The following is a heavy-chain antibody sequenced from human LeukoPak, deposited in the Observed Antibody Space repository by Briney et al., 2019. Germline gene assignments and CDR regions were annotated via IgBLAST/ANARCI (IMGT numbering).Heavy chain of an antibody. CDR2: IRYDGSNK. Sequence: GGSLRLSCAASGFTFSNYGMHWVRQAPGKGLEWAAFIRYDGSNKYYADFVKGRFSISRDISNNTLYLQMNSLRTDDTAVYFCGKDLRYSSGWHSEDYWGQGSLCIVSS. CDR3: GKDLRYSSGWHSEDY. CDR1: GFTFSNYG. D-gene: IGHD6-25*01. V-gene: IGHV3-30*02. J-gene: IGHJ4*02.